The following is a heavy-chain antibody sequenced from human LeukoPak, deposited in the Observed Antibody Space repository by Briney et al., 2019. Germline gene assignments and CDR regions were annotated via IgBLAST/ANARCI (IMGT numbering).Heavy chain of an antibody. J-gene: IGHJ5*02. CDR3: AGGPKQQLLWGRASNGFDP. CDR1: GFSFSTYW. CDR2: IYSGGST. Sequence: GGSLRLSCAASGFSFSTYWMHWVRQAPGKGLEWVSVIYSGGSTHYADSVKGRFTISRDNSKNTLYLQMSSLRAEDTAVYYCAGGPKQQLLWGRASNGFDPWGQGTLVIVSS. V-gene: IGHV3-66*01. D-gene: IGHD2-2*01.